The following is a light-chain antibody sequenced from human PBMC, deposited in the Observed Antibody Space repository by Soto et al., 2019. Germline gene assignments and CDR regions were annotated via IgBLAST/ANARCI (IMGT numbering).Light chain of an antibody. Sequence: QSVLTQPPSESATPGQRVTISCSGTNSNIRTNSVNWFQHLPGTAPKLLIYSNNRRPSGVPDRFSGSKSGTSASLAISGLQSEDEADYYCAAWDDSLNGPVFGGGTKVTVL. J-gene: IGLJ3*02. CDR3: AAWDDSLNGPV. CDR1: NSNIRTNS. CDR2: SNN. V-gene: IGLV1-44*01.